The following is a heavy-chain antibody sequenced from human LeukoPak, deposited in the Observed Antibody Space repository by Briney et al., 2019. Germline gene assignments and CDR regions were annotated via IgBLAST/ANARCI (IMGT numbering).Heavy chain of an antibody. CDR3: ARIVSANCYGDY. CDR2: IDWDDSK. Sequence: SGPALVKPTQTLTVTCTFSGFSLTTRGMCVSWIRQPLGKALEWLARIDWDDSKFYNTSLKTRLTISKDTSKNQVVLTLTNMDPVDTATYYCARIVSANCYGDYWGQGTLVTVSS. CDR1: GFSLTTRGMC. J-gene: IGHJ4*02. D-gene: IGHD2-2*01. V-gene: IGHV2-70*17.